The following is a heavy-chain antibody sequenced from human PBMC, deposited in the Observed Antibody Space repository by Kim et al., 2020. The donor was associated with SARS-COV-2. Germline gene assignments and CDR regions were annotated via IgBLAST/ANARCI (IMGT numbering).Heavy chain of an antibody. Sequence: GGSLILSCAASGFTFSDYYMSWIRQAPGKGLEWVSYISSSGSTIYYADSVKGRFTISRDNAKNSLYLQMNSLRAEDTAVYYCARDREAYCGGDCYSDPISYYYYGMDVWGQGTTVTVSS. D-gene: IGHD2-21*02. J-gene: IGHJ6*02. CDR2: ISSSGSTI. CDR3: ARDREAYCGGDCYSDPISYYYYGMDV. CDR1: GFTFSDYY. V-gene: IGHV3-11*04.